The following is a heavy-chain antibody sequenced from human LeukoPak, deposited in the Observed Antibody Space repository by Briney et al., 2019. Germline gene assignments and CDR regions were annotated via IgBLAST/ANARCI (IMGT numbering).Heavy chain of an antibody. J-gene: IGHJ4*02. D-gene: IGHD2-15*01. Sequence: GGSLRLSCAASGFTFSSHSMNWVRQAPGKGLEWVSYISSSSSTIYYADSVKGRFTISRDNSKNTLYLQMNSLRAEDTAVYYCAKHRGDIVVVVAATFDYWGQGTLVTVSS. CDR1: GFTFSSHS. V-gene: IGHV3-48*01. CDR3: AKHRGDIVVVVAATFDY. CDR2: ISSSSSTI.